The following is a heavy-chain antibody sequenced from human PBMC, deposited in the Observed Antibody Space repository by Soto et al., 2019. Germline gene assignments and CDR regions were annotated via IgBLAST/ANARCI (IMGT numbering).Heavy chain of an antibody. CDR1: GFTFSSYA. CDR2: ISYDGSNK. CDR3: AGVNDYYYYGMNV. V-gene: IGHV3-30-3*01. Sequence: QVQLVESGGGVVQPGRSLRLSCAASGFTFSSYAMHWVRQAPGKGLEWVAVISYDGSNKYYADSVKGRFTISRDNSKNTLYLQINSLSAEDTAVYYCAGVNDYYYYGMNVWGQGTTVTVSS. J-gene: IGHJ6*02.